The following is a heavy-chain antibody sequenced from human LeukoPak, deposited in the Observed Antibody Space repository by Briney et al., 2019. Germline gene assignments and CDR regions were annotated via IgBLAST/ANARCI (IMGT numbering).Heavy chain of an antibody. D-gene: IGHD3-22*01. Sequence: GGSLRLSCAASGFTFSSYSMNWVRQAPGKGLEWVSYISSSSSTIYYADSVKGRFTISRDNAKNSLYLQMNSLRDEDTAVYYCAREGYYDSSGYYPHYSDYWGQGTLVTVSS. CDR2: ISSSSSTI. V-gene: IGHV3-48*02. J-gene: IGHJ4*02. CDR3: AREGYYDSSGYYPHYSDY. CDR1: GFTFSSYS.